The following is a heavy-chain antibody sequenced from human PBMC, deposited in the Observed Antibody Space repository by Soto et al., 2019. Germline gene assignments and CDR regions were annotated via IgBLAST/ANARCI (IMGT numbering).Heavy chain of an antibody. CDR1: GDSVSSNSAA. D-gene: IGHD6-19*01. V-gene: IGHV6-1*01. J-gene: IGHJ6*04. CDR2: TYYRSKWYN. CDR3: ARVSKSSGGLRLDV. Sequence: PSQTLSLTCAISGDSVSSNSAAWNWIRQSPSRGLEWLGRTYYRSKWYNESAVSVKSRIIINPDTSKNQFSLQLNSVTPEDTAVYYCARVSKSSGGLRLDVWGKGTTVTVSS.